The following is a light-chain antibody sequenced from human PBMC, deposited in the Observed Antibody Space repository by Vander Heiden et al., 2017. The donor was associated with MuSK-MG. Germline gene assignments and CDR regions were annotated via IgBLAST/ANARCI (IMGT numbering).Light chain of an antibody. CDR3: QHNHRTHL. CDR1: QSISHY. V-gene: IGKV1-39*01. J-gene: IGKJ3*01. CDR2: AGS. Sequence: DIQMTQSPSSLSASVGDRVTITCRASQSISHYLSWYQQKPGKAPNLLIYAGSILQSGVPPRFGGSGSETDFTLTISRQQPEDFATYYYQHNHRTHLFGPGTKVDIK.